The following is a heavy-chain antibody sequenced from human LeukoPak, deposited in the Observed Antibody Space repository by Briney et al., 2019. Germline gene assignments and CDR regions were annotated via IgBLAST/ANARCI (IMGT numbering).Heavy chain of an antibody. CDR1: GFTFSSYA. V-gene: IGHV3-30*04. J-gene: IGHJ4*02. CDR3: ARATVTMPYYFDY. CDR2: ISYDGSNK. Sequence: PGGSLRLSCAASGFTFSSYAMHWVRQAPSKGLEWVAVISYDGSNKYYADSVKGRFTISRDNSKNTLYLQMNSLRAGDTAVYYCARATVTMPYYFDYWGQGTLVTVSS. D-gene: IGHD4-17*01.